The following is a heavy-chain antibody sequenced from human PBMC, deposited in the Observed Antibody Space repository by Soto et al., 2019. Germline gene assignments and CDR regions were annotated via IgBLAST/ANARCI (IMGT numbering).Heavy chain of an antibody. Sequence: GGSLRLSCVASGFAFNNYAMSWVRQAPGKGLEWVSTIDRTGGATHYADSVKGRFTISRDNSKDTLFLHMNILGVEDAAKYYCAAEVGDGGPLFDFWGQGTLVTVSS. V-gene: IGHV3-23*01. CDR3: AAEVGDGGPLFDF. D-gene: IGHD2-15*01. CDR1: GFAFNNYA. CDR2: IDRTGGAT. J-gene: IGHJ4*02.